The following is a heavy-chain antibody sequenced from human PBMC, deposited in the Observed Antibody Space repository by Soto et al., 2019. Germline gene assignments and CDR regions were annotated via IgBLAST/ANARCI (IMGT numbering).Heavy chain of an antibody. CDR3: AKSPSSGWSIFDY. D-gene: IGHD6-19*01. V-gene: IGHV3-23*01. Sequence: GGSLRLSCAASGFTFSSYAMSWVRQAPGKGLGWVSAISGSGGSTYYADSVKGRFTISRDNSKNTLYLQMNSLRAEDTAVYYCAKSPSSGWSIFDYWGQGTLVTVSS. CDR2: ISGSGGST. CDR1: GFTFSSYA. J-gene: IGHJ4*02.